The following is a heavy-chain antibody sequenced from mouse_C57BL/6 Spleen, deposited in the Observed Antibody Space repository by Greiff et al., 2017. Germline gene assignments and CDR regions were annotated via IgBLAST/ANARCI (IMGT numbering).Heavy chain of an antibody. CDR1: GYTFTSYW. D-gene: IGHD1-1*01. CDR3: ARWDYYGSSPFDY. V-gene: IGHV1-55*01. CDR2: IYPGSGST. J-gene: IGHJ2*01. Sequence: QVHLQQPGAELVKPGASVKMSCKASGYTFTSYWITWVKQRPGQGLEWIGDIYPGSGSTNYNEKFKSKATLTVDTSSSTAYMQLSSLTSEDSAVYYCARWDYYGSSPFDYWGQGTTLTVSS.